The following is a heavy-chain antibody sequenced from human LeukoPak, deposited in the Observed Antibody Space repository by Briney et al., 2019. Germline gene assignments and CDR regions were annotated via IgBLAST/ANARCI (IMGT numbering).Heavy chain of an antibody. Sequence: ASVKVSCKVSGYTLTELSMHWVRQAPGKGLEGMGGFYPEDGETIYAQKFQGRVTMTEDTSTDTAYMELSSLRAEDTAVYYCATDRIYYYGSGSVNFDYWGQGTLVTVSS. V-gene: IGHV1-24*01. D-gene: IGHD3-10*01. CDR3: ATDRIYYYGSGSVNFDY. J-gene: IGHJ4*02. CDR2: FYPEDGET. CDR1: GYTLTELS.